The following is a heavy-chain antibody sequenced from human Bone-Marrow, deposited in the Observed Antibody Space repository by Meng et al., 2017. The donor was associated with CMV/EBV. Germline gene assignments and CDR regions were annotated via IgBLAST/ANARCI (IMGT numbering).Heavy chain of an antibody. CDR3: ARNLDYGWDNYYEVRGFEY. V-gene: IGHV1-69*12. CDR1: GGTFSSYA. J-gene: IGHJ4*02. D-gene: IGHD3-10*01. Sequence: QVQLVQSGAEVKKPXSSVKVSCKASGGTFSSYAISWVRQAPGQGLEWMGGIIPIFGTANYAQKFQDRLTITADESTNTAYMELNSLKSEDTAMYYCARNLDYGWDNYYEVRGFEYWGLGTLVTVSS. CDR2: IIPIFGTA.